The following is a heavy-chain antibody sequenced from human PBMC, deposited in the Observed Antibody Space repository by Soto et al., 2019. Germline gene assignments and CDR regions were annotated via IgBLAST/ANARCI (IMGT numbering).Heavy chain of an antibody. V-gene: IGHV3-13*01. J-gene: IGHJ6*03. Sequence: GGSLRLSCAASGFTFSSYDMHWVRQATGKGLEWVSAIGTAGDTYYPGSVKGRFTISRENAKNSLYLQMNSLRAGDTAVYYCARSGGDNIQHGLYYMDVWGKGTTVTVSS. D-gene: IGHD3-10*01. CDR2: IGTAGDT. CDR1: GFTFSSYD. CDR3: ARSGGDNIQHGLYYMDV.